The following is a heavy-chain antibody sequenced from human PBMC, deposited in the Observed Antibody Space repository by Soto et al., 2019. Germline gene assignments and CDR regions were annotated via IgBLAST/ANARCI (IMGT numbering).Heavy chain of an antibody. J-gene: IGHJ3*02. Sequence: SETLSLTCAVYGGSFSGYYWSWIRQPPGKGLEWIGEINHSGSTNYNPSLKSRVTISVDASKNQFSLKLSSVTAADTAVYYCARGYRARIFSGIDAFDIWGQGTMVTVSS. CDR3: ARGYRARIFSGIDAFDI. D-gene: IGHD3-9*01. V-gene: IGHV4-34*01. CDR1: GGSFSGYY. CDR2: INHSGST.